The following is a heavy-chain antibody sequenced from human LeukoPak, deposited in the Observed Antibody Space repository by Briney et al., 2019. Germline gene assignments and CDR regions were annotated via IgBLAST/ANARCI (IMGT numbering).Heavy chain of an antibody. V-gene: IGHV4-34*01. CDR2: INHSGST. J-gene: IGHJ5*02. Sequence: PSETLSLTCAVYDGSFSGYYWSWIRQPPGKGLEWIGEINHSGSTNYNPSLMSRVTISVDTSKNQFSLRLSSVTAADTAVYYCARGPDSGSYYAWVDPWGQGTLVTASS. D-gene: IGHD1-26*01. CDR3: ARGPDSGSYYAWVDP. CDR1: DGSFSGYY.